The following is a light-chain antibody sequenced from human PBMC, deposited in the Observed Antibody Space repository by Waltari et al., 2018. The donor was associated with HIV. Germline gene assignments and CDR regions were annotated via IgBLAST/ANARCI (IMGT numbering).Light chain of an antibody. CDR3: QQYNSYWT. V-gene: IGKV1-5*03. CDR2: KAS. J-gene: IGKJ1*01. CDR1: QSISSW. Sequence: DIQMTQSPSTLSPSVGDGVTITCRASQSISSWLGWDPQKPGKAPKPLIYKASSLESGVPSRFSGSGSGTEFTLTISSLQPDDFATYYCQQYNSYWTFGQGTKVEIK.